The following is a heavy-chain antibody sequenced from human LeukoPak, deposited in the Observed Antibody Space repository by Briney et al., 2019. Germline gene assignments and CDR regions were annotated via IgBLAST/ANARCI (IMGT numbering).Heavy chain of an antibody. J-gene: IGHJ4*02. Sequence: GASVKVSCKASGYTFTSYGISWVRQAPGQGLEWMGWINPNSGGTNYAQKFQGWVTMTRDTSISTAYMELSRLRSDDTAVYYCARGSPSSGWLSPHYYFDYWGQGTLVTVSS. CDR1: GYTFTSYG. CDR2: INPNSGGT. CDR3: ARGSPSSGWLSPHYYFDY. V-gene: IGHV1-2*04. D-gene: IGHD6-19*01.